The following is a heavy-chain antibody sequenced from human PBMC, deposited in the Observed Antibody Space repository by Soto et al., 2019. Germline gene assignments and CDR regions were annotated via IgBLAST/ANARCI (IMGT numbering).Heavy chain of an antibody. CDR3: ARGAGSKLAGYYYYYGMDV. V-gene: IGHV4-39*07. Sequence: PSDTLCLTCTVSGGSLSRFNYYWGWIRQPPGKGLEWIGSIYSSGSTYYNPSLKSRVTISVDTSKNQFSLKLSSVTAADTAVYYCARGAGSKLAGYYYYYGMDVWGQGTTVTVSS. D-gene: IGHD6-19*01. CDR2: IYSSGST. J-gene: IGHJ6*02. CDR1: GGSLSRFNYY.